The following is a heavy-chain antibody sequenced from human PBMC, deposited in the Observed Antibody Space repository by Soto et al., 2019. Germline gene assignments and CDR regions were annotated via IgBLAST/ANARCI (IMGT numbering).Heavy chain of an antibody. CDR3: VKEPDV. CDR1: GFIFSTYS. CDR2: VSPTGDST. Sequence: GGSLRLSCEASGFIFSTYSMTWVRQAPGKGLEWVAAVSPTGDSTYYADSLKGRLTISRDNSKNAVFLQMNSLSADDTALYYCVKEPDVWGQGISVTVSS. V-gene: IGHV3-23*01. J-gene: IGHJ6*02.